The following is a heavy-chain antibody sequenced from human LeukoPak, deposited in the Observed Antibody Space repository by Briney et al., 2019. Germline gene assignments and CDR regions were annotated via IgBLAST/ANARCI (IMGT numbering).Heavy chain of an antibody. Sequence: GGSLRLSCAASGFTFSSYAMHWVRQAPGKGLEWVAVISYDGSNKYYADSVKGRFTISRDNSKNTLYLQMNSLRAEDTAVYYCARDYYDSSGYSLYGMDVWGQGTTVTVSS. CDR3: ARDYYDSSGYSLYGMDV. D-gene: IGHD3-22*01. CDR2: ISYDGSNK. CDR1: GFTFSSYA. J-gene: IGHJ6*02. V-gene: IGHV3-30-3*01.